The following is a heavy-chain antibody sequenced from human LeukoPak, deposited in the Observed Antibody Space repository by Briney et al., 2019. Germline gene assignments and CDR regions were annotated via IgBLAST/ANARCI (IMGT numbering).Heavy chain of an antibody. CDR2: ISGGGGST. Sequence: GGSLRLSCAASGFTFSSYAMSWVRQAPGKGLEWVSAISGGGGSTYYADSVKGRFTISRDNSENTLYLQMNSLRAEDTAVYYCAKVLAGGYCSGGSCPDYWGQGTLVTVSS. CDR1: GFTFSSYA. J-gene: IGHJ4*02. V-gene: IGHV3-23*01. D-gene: IGHD2-15*01. CDR3: AKVLAGGYCSGGSCPDY.